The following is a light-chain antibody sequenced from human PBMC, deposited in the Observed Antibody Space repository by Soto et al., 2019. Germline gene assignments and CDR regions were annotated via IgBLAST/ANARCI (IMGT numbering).Light chain of an antibody. V-gene: IGKV3-11*01. CDR1: QSVSSY. J-gene: IGKJ4*01. CDR2: DAS. CDR3: QQRSNWSPLT. Sequence: EIVLTQSPATLSLSPGERATLSCRASQSVSSYLAWYQQKPGQAPRLLIYDASNRATGIPARFSGSGSGTDFTLTISSLEPEDFAVYDCQQRSNWSPLTFGGGIKVEIK.